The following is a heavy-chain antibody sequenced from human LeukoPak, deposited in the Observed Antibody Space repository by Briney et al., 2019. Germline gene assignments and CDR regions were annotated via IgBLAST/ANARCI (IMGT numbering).Heavy chain of an antibody. V-gene: IGHV1-18*04. D-gene: IGHD2-15*01. Sequence: ASVKVSCKASGYTFTGYYMHWVRQAPGQGLEWLGRISAYNGNTNYAQKFQGRLTMTTDTSTNTAYMELRSLRPDDTAVYYCARDFFHGHCSGLTCFLLDSWGQGSLVTVSS. CDR3: ARDFFHGHCSGLTCFLLDS. CDR2: ISAYNGNT. J-gene: IGHJ4*02. CDR1: GYTFTGYY.